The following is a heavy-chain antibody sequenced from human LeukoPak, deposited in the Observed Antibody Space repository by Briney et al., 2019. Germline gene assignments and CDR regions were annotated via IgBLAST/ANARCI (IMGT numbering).Heavy chain of an antibody. Sequence: GGSLRLSCAASGFTFSSYAMSWVRQAPGKGLEGVAVIWYDGSNKYYADSVKGRFTISRDNSKNTLYLQMNSLRAEDTAVYYCAKAGSGWSQYYFDYWGQGTLVTVSS. J-gene: IGHJ4*02. V-gene: IGHV3-33*06. D-gene: IGHD6-19*01. CDR1: GFTFSSYA. CDR3: AKAGSGWSQYYFDY. CDR2: IWYDGSNK.